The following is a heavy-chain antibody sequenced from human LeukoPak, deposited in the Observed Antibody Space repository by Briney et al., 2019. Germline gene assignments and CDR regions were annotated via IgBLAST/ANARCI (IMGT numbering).Heavy chain of an antibody. CDR2: IKSKTDGGTT. CDR3: TTSDYDFWSRDYYYMDV. V-gene: IGHV3-15*01. J-gene: IGHJ6*03. Sequence: GGSLRLSCTASGFTVSTYYMTWVRQAPGKGLEWVGRIKSKTDGGTTDYAAPVKGRFTISRDDSKNTLYLQMNSLKTEDTAVYYCTTSDYDFWSRDYYYMDVWGKGTTVTVSS. CDR1: GFTVSTYY. D-gene: IGHD3-3*01.